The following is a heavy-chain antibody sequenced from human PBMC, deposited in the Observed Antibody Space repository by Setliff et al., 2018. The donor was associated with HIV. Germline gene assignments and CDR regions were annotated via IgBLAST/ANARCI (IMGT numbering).Heavy chain of an antibody. J-gene: IGHJ2*01. V-gene: IGHV4-4*07. D-gene: IGHD4-17*01. Sequence: ASETLSLTCTVSGGSISGYYWSWIRKPAGKGLEWIGRIYTSGSTDYNPSFKSRVTMSVDTSKNQFSLKLNSVTAADTAIYYCARLTINTTTVTAHLLWYLDLWGRGTLVTVSS. CDR2: IYTSGST. CDR1: GGSISGYY. CDR3: ARLTINTTTVTAHLLWYLDL.